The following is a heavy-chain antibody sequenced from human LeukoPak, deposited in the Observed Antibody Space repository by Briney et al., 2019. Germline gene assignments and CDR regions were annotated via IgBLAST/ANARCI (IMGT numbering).Heavy chain of an antibody. J-gene: IGHJ3*02. CDR1: GGSISSGGYY. Sequence: KPSETLSLTCTVSGGSISSGGYYWSWIRQHPGKGLEWIGYIYYSGSTYYNPSLKSRVTISVDTSKNQFSLKLSSVTAADTAVYYCARGGIAAVGIGAFDIWGQGTMVTVSS. CDR3: ARGGIAAVGIGAFDI. V-gene: IGHV4-31*03. CDR2: IYYSGST. D-gene: IGHD6-13*01.